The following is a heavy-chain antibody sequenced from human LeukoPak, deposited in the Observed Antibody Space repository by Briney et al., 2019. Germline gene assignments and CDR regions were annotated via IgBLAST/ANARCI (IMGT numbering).Heavy chain of an antibody. D-gene: IGHD1-14*01. CDR1: GFTFTNFA. V-gene: IGHV3-23*01. Sequence: GGSLRLSCAGSGFTFTNFAMTWVRQAPGKGLEWVSSIKPTGDAHYANSVRGRFTISRDASKNTVYLQLSTLRADDTAVYFCAKPTPYGTTWAGAFDLWGQGTMVTVSS. CDR2: IKPTGDA. J-gene: IGHJ3*01. CDR3: AKPTPYGTTWAGAFDL.